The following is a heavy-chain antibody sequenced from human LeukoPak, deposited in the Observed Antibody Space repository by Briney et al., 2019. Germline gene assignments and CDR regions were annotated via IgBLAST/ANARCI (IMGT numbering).Heavy chain of an antibody. Sequence: SETLSLTCTVSGGSISSYYWSWIRQPAGKGLEWIGRIHTSWTTYCNPSLKSRVTMSVDTSRNQFSLRLTSVTAADTAVYYCARGDYYDGGGRNWFDPWGQGTLVTVSS. CDR2: IHTSWTT. J-gene: IGHJ5*02. D-gene: IGHD3-16*01. CDR1: GGSISSYY. CDR3: ARGDYYDGGGRNWFDP. V-gene: IGHV4-4*07.